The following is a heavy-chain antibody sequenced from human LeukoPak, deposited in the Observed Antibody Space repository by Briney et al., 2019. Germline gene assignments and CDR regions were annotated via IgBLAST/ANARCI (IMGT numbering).Heavy chain of an antibody. J-gene: IGHJ6*02. CDR3: ARGGSGPYVGLFDV. V-gene: IGHV1-2*06. Sequence: ASVKVSCKASGYTFTGYYMHWVRQAPGQGLEWMGRINPNSGGTNYAQKFQGRVTITADESTSTAYMELSSLRSEDTAVYYCARGGSGPYVGLFDVWGQGTTVTVSS. CDR2: INPNSGGT. CDR1: GYTFTGYY. D-gene: IGHD4-23*01.